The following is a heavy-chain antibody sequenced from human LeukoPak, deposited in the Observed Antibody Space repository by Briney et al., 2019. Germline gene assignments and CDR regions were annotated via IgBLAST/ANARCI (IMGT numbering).Heavy chain of an antibody. J-gene: IGHJ4*02. V-gene: IGHV4-30-2*01. CDR2: IYHSGST. Sequence: PSETLSLTCAVSGGSISSGGYSWSWIRQPPGKGLEWIGYIYHSGSTNYNPSLKSRVTISVDKSKNQFSLKLSSVTAADTAVYYCARVGYYDSSGYYFDYWGQGTLVAVSS. D-gene: IGHD3-22*01. CDR3: ARVGYYDSSGYYFDY. CDR1: GGSISSGGYS.